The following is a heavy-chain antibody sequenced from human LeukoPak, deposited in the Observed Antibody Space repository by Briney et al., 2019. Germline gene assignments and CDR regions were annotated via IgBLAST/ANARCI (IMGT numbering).Heavy chain of an antibody. CDR3: ARATPGRYFDY. D-gene: IGHD3-16*02. CDR1: GFSVSTNY. CDR2: IYSGDNT. Sequence: PGGSLRLSCAASGFSVSTNYMSWVRQAPAKGLEWVSVIYSGDNTYYADFVKGRFTISRDNSKNTLYLQMNSLRAEDTAVYYCARATPGRYFDYWGQGTLVTVSS. V-gene: IGHV3-53*01. J-gene: IGHJ4*02.